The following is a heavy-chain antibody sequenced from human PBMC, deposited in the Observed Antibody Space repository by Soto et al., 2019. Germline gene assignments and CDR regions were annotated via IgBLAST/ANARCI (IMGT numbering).Heavy chain of an antibody. CDR2: ISPYTGDT. Sequence: QVQLVQSGDEMKKPGASVRVSCKASGYIFVNYGIAWVRQAPGQGLEWMGWISPYTGDTHSASKVQGRLTMTTDTSTSTANMDLGSLTSDDTAVYYCAMADNYVTPNPQDGWGQGTTVSVSS. J-gene: IGHJ6*02. CDR1: GYIFVNYG. D-gene: IGHD3-16*01. CDR3: AMADNYVTPNPQDG. V-gene: IGHV1-18*01.